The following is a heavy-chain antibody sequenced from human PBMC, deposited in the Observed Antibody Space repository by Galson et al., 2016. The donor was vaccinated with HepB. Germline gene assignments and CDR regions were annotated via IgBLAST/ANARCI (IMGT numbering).Heavy chain of an antibody. CDR2: ISYDVNYK. D-gene: IGHD4-11*01. CDR3: ARDTEDYRMDY. CDR1: GFAFSSYG. V-gene: IGHV3-33*08. Sequence: SLRLSCAASGFAFSSYGMHWVRQAPGQGLEWVALISYDVNYKYYADPVKGRFTISRDNSENTVYLQMNSLRAEDTAVYYCARDTEDYRMDYWGQGTLVTVSS. J-gene: IGHJ4*02.